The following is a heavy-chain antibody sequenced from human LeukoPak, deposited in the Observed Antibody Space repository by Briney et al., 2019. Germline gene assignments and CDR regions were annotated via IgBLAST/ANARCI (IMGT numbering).Heavy chain of an antibody. V-gene: IGHV4-39*01. Sequence: SETLSLTCTVSGGSISSSSYYWGWIRQPPGKGLEWIGSIYYSGSTYYNPSLKSRVTISVDTSKNQFSLKLSSVTAADTAVYYCARGSAYYDILTQYYYYYYGMDVWGQGATVTVSS. CDR3: ARGSAYYDILTQYYYYYYGMDV. D-gene: IGHD3-9*01. CDR1: GGSISSSSYY. CDR2: IYYSGST. J-gene: IGHJ6*02.